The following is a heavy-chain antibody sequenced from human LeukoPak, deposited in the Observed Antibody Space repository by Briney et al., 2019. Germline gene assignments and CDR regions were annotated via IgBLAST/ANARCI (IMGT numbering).Heavy chain of an antibody. CDR1: GGTFSNYA. CDR2: IIPMFGTA. V-gene: IGHV1-69*01. J-gene: IGHJ6*03. D-gene: IGHD3-10*01. CDR3: ARDVSGAGTYLAPTYYFYYMDV. Sequence: SVKVSCKASGGTFSNYAISWVRQAPGQGLECMGGIIPMFGTANYAQEFQGRVTITADESTSTAYMELSSLRSEDTAVYYCARDVSGAGTYLAPTYYFYYMDVWGKGTTVTVSS.